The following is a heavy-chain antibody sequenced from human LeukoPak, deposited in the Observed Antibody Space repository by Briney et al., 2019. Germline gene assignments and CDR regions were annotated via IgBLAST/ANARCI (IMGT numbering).Heavy chain of an antibody. CDR1: GGSMSRYY. CDR2: MYYSGST. J-gene: IGHJ4*02. CDR3: ARSSTGSYFDY. Sequence: SSTLSLTCTVAGGSMSRYYWSWIRQPPEKRLEWIGYMYYSGSTKYNPSLKSRVTISVDTSNNHFSLKWTTLTAADTPVYYCARSSTGSYFDYWGQGTLVTVSS. V-gene: IGHV4-59*12. D-gene: IGHD3-3*02.